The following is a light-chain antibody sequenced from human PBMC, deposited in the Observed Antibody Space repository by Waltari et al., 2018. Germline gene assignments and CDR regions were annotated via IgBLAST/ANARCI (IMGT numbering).Light chain of an antibody. CDR1: RIGSKS. CDR2: ENS. Sequence: SYVVTQPPSESVAPGQTARITCGGHRIGSKSVHWYQQRPGQAPVMVVYENSKRPPGISERRSGTNVANTATLSSSRVEAGDEADYYCQVWDDNSDQGVFGGGTKLTVL. CDR3: QVWDDNSDQGV. V-gene: IGLV3-21*02. J-gene: IGLJ2*01.